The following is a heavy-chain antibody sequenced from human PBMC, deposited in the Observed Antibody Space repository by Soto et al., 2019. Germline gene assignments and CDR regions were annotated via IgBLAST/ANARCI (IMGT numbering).Heavy chain of an antibody. D-gene: IGHD2-2*01. CDR1: GGSISIRNW. J-gene: IGHJ4*02. CDR2: IYHSGST. Sequence: VPLQESGPGLVKPSGTLSLTFAVSGGSISIRNWGSWVRQPPGKGLEWIGEIYHSGSTNYNPSLLIRFTISVDKAMNQFSMKMSSVTAADTAVYYCARDRNYFSCTSCYVLFDYWGQGTLVTVSS. V-gene: IGHV4-4*02. CDR3: ARDRNYFSCTSCYVLFDY.